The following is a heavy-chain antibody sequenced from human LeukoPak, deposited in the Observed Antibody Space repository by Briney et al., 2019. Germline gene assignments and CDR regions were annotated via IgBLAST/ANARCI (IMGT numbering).Heavy chain of an antibody. Sequence: SVRVSCKASGGTFSSYTISWVRQAPGQGLEWMGRIIPILGIANYAQKFQGRVTITADKSTSTAYMELSSLRSEDTAVYYCARDPRDYANPDAFDIWGQGTMVTVSS. D-gene: IGHD4-17*01. CDR3: ARDPRDYANPDAFDI. CDR1: GGTFSSYT. V-gene: IGHV1-69*04. CDR2: IIPILGIA. J-gene: IGHJ3*02.